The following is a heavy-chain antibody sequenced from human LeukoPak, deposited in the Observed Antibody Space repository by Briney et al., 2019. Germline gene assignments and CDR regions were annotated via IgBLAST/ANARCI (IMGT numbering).Heavy chain of an antibody. D-gene: IGHD3-3*01. Sequence: GGSLRLSCAASGFTFSSYAMHWVRQAPGKGLEWVAVISYDGSNKYYADSVKGRFTISRDNSKNTLYLQMNSLRAEDTAVYYCARGHILDSWSGPDAFDIWGQGTMVTVSS. CDR3: ARGHILDSWSGPDAFDI. J-gene: IGHJ3*02. CDR1: GFTFSSYA. V-gene: IGHV3-30*01. CDR2: ISYDGSNK.